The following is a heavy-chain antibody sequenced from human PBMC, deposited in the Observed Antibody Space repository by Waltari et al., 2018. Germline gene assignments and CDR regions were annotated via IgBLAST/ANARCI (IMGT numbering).Heavy chain of an antibody. CDR1: GYSFPSYC. CDR2: SYAGESDT. D-gene: IGHD6-13*01. J-gene: IGHJ6*02. Sequence: EVQLVQSGAEVTKPGESLKISCTGSGYSFPSYCIGWVRHMPGKGLEWMGISYAGESDTRDSQSFQGKVTIAADKSISTAYLQWSSLKASDTAMYYCARHNRAAAGKAELDVWGQGTTVTVSS. V-gene: IGHV5-51*01. CDR3: ARHNRAAAGKAELDV.